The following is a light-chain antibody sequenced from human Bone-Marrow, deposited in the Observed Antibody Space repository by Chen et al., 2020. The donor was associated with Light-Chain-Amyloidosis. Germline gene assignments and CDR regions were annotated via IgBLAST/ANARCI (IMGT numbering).Light chain of an antibody. V-gene: IGLV3-25*03. Sequence: SYELTQLPSVSVSPGQTARITCSGEDLPTKYAYWYQQKPGQAPVLVVHRDTEWPSGTSERFSGSSSGTTAPLTIRGVQAEDEADYHCQSADSSGTYEVIFGGGTKLTVL. CDR2: RDT. CDR1: DLPTKY. J-gene: IGLJ2*01. CDR3: QSADSSGTYEVI.